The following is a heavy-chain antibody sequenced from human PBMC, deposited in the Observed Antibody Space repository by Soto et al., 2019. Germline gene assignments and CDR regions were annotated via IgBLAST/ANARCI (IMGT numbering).Heavy chain of an antibody. Sequence: XGTLALTCAVSGGSISSSNWWGCVRQPPGKGLEWIGEIYHSGSTNYNPSLKSRVTISVDTSKNQFSLKLSSVTAADTAVYYCASGIRPDYYGSGSYNWFDPWGQGTLVTVSS. CDR3: ASGIRPDYYGSGSYNWFDP. CDR1: GGSISSSNW. V-gene: IGHV4-4*02. D-gene: IGHD3-10*01. J-gene: IGHJ5*02. CDR2: IYHSGST.